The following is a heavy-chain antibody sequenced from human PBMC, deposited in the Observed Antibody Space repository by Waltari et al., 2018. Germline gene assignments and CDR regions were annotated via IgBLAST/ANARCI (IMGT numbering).Heavy chain of an antibody. CDR2: IYSVGSVS. D-gene: IGHD3-22*01. J-gene: IGHJ4*02. CDR1: GYIFISYW. Sequence: EVQLVQSGVEVKKHGESLKISCKGSGYIFISYWIAWGRQLPGKGLEWMGMIYSVGSVSRDGPSFQGQGPLSVDKSFSTAYLQWSSLKASDTAMYYCARRGDYYDFDYWGQGTLVTVSS. V-gene: IGHV5-51*01. CDR3: ARRGDYYDFDY.